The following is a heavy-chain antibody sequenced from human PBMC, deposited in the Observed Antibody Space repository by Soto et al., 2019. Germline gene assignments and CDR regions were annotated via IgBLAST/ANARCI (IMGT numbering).Heavy chain of an antibody. CDR3: ARDSISPTSSGGTLEDYCMDV. V-gene: IGHV3-21*01. Sequence: GGSLRLSCAASGFTFSSYSMNWVRQAPGKGLEWVSSISSSSSYIYYADSVKGRFTISRDNAKNSLYLQMNSLRAEDTAVYYCARDSISPTSSGGTLEDYCMDVWGQGTTVTVSS. CDR2: ISSSSSYI. D-gene: IGHD3-3*01. J-gene: IGHJ6*02. CDR1: GFTFSSYS.